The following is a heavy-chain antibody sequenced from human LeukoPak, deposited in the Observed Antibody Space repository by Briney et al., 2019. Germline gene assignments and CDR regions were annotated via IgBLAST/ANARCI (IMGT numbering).Heavy chain of an antibody. CDR3: ERYTYYYDSSGYPFDY. CDR2: ISYDGSNK. Sequence: GGSLRLSCAASGFTFSSYGMHWVRQAPGKGLEWVAVISYDGSNKYYADSVKGRFTIFRDNSKNTLYLQMNSLRAEDTAVYYCERYTYYYDSSGYPFDYWGQGTLVTVSS. CDR1: GFTFSSYG. J-gene: IGHJ4*02. D-gene: IGHD3-22*01. V-gene: IGHV3-30*03.